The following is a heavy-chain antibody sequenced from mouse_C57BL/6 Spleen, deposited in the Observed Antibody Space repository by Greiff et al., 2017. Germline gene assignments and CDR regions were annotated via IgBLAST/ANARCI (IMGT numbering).Heavy chain of an antibody. D-gene: IGHD2-4*01. J-gene: IGHJ2*01. CDR1: GYTFTSYW. CDR3: AIQGDYDAGFYGC. CDR2: IHTNSGST. Sequence: QVQLQQPGAELVKPGASVKLSCKASGYTFTSYWMHWVKQRPGQGLEWIGMIHTNSGSTNYNEKFKSKATLTVDKSSSTAYMQLSRLTSDDSAVYYGAIQGDYDAGFYGCWGQSTTLTVSS. V-gene: IGHV1-64*01.